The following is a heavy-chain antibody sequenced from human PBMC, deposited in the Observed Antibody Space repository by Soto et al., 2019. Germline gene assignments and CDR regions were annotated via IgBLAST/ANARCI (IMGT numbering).Heavy chain of an antibody. D-gene: IGHD2-21*01. V-gene: IGHV4-30-2*01. CDR1: GGSISSVCYS. J-gene: IGHJ5*02. Sequence: PSETLSLTCAVSGGSISSVCYSWSWIRQPPGKGLEWIGYIYHSGSTYYNPSLKSRVTISVDRSKNQFSLKLSSVTAADTAVYYCARLGAYYQTLDPWGPGTLVTVSS. CDR2: IYHSGST. CDR3: ARLGAYYQTLDP.